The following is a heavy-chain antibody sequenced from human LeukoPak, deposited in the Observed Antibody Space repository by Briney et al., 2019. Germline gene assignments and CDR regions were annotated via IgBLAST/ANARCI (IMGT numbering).Heavy chain of an antibody. Sequence: PSETLSLTCTVSGGSISSGSYYWSWIRQPAGKELEWIGRIYTSGSTNYNPSLKSRVTISVDTSKNQFSLKLSSVTAADTAVYYCATLTTAEYFQHWGQGTLVTVSS. J-gene: IGHJ1*01. CDR2: IYTSGST. CDR3: ATLTTAEYFQH. CDR1: GGSISSGSYY. D-gene: IGHD3-22*01. V-gene: IGHV4-61*02.